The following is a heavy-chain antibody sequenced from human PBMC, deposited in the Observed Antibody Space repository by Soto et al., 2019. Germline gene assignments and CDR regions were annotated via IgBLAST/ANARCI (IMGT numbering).Heavy chain of an antibody. CDR2: ISGSGGST. CDR3: AKDRSIAARRGSNWSDP. Sequence: GGSLRLSCAASGLTFSSYAMSWVRQAPGKGLEWVSAISGSGGSTYYADSVKGRFTISRDNSKNTLYLQMNSLRAEDTAVYYCAKDRSIAARRGSNWSDPWGQGTLVTVSS. D-gene: IGHD6-6*01. J-gene: IGHJ5*02. V-gene: IGHV3-23*01. CDR1: GLTFSSYA.